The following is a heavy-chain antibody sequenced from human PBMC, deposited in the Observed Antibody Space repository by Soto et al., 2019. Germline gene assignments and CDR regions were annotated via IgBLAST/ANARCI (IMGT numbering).Heavy chain of an antibody. CDR3: AKGLGYSSGWYLAVFDY. D-gene: IGHD6-19*01. CDR2: ISGSGDST. CDR1: GFTFSGYA. Sequence: LRLSCAASGFTFSGYAMTWVRQAPGKGLEWVSAISGSGDSTYYADSVKGRFTISRDNSKNTLYLQMNSLRAEDTAVYYCAKGLGYSSGWYLAVFDYWGQGTLVTVSS. V-gene: IGHV3-23*01. J-gene: IGHJ4*02.